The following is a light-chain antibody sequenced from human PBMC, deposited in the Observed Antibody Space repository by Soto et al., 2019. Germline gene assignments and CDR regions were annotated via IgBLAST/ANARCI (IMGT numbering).Light chain of an antibody. CDR2: GTS. J-gene: IGKJ1*01. CDR3: LQDYDYPRT. CDR1: QGIRAD. Sequence: AIQMTQSPSSLSASVGDRVTITCRASQGIRADLGWYQQKPGEAPKLLIYGTSTLHTGVPSRFSGSGSGADFTLTISSLQPEDFATDYCLQDYDYPRTFGQGTKVEIK. V-gene: IGKV1-6*01.